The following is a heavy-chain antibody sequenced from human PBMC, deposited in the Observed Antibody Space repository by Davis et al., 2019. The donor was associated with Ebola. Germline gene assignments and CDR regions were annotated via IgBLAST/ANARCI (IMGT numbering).Heavy chain of an antibody. CDR1: GGTFYSYA. J-gene: IGHJ4*02. Sequence: SVKVSRKASGGTFYSYAISWVRQVPGQGLEWMGGIIPIIAREDYAQKFQGRVTISADASTDTAYMELSSLRSEDTAIYYCARGDIVTDQVEYFDYWGQGTLVTVSA. CDR2: IIPIIARE. D-gene: IGHD5-12*01. CDR3: ARGDIVTDQVEYFDY. V-gene: IGHV1-69*13.